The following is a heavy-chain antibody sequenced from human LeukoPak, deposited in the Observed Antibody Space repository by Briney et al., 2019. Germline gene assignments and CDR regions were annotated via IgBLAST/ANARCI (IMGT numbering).Heavy chain of an antibody. J-gene: IGHJ3*02. D-gene: IGHD2-15*01. Sequence: PSETLSLTCTVSGGSIGSYYWSWIRQPAGKGLEWIGRIYTSGSTNYNPSLKSRVTMSVDTSKNQFSLKLSSVTAADTAVYYCARFDSGYCSGGSCYALHAFDIWGQGTMVTVSS. CDR2: IYTSGST. V-gene: IGHV4-4*07. CDR1: GGSIGSYY. CDR3: ARFDSGYCSGGSCYALHAFDI.